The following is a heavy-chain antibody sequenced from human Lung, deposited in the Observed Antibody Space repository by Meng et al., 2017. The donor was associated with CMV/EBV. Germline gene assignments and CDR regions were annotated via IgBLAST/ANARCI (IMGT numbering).Heavy chain of an antibody. Sequence: SLGLSCEASGFTFSSYTMNWVRQAPGKGLEWVSSIDTSSSYIYYADSVKGRFTISRDNAKNSLYLQMNSLRAEDTALYYCVRRAQGDYWGQGTLVTVSS. CDR3: VRRAQGDY. CDR1: GFTFSSYT. V-gene: IGHV3-21*01. CDR2: IDTSSSYI. J-gene: IGHJ4*02.